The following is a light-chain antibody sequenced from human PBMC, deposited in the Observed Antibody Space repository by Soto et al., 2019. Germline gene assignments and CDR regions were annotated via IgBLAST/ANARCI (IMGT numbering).Light chain of an antibody. CDR3: QAWDSSTVV. V-gene: IGLV3-1*01. J-gene: IGLJ1*01. CDR2: XXX. Sequence: SYELTQPPSVSVSPGQTASITCSGDKLGDKYACWYQQKPGQSPVLVIYXXXXRPSGIPERFSXSNSGNTATLTISGTQAXDEXDYYCQAWDSSTVVFGTGTKLTVL. CDR1: KLGDKY.